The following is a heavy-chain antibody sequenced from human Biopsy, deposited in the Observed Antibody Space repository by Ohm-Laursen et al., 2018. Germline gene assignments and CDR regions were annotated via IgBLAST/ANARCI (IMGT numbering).Heavy chain of an antibody. D-gene: IGHD2-2*01. CDR3: ARESALKWYQSLSYFNGMGV. J-gene: IGHJ6*02. Sequence: SLRLSCAASGFGFDTSWLYWVCKAPGQGLGWVSLIKSDELIISYADSVNGRFTVSRENAKNTLFLHMNSLRAEDTAVYYCARESALKWYQSLSYFNGMGVWGQGTTVTVSS. CDR1: GFGFDTSW. CDR2: IKSDELII. V-gene: IGHV3-74*01.